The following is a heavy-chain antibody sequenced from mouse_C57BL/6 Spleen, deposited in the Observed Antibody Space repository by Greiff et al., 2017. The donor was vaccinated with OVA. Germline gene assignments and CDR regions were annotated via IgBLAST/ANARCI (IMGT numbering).Heavy chain of an antibody. J-gene: IGHJ2*01. CDR1: GYTFTSYG. CDR3: ANYYGSSYEGY. Sequence: VQRVESGAELARPGASVKLSCKASGYTFTSYGISWVKQRTGQGLEWIGEIYPRSGNTYYNEKFKGKATLTADKSSSTAYMELRSLTSEDSAVYFCANYYGSSYEGYWGQGTTLTVSS. V-gene: IGHV1-81*01. D-gene: IGHD1-1*01. CDR2: IYPRSGNT.